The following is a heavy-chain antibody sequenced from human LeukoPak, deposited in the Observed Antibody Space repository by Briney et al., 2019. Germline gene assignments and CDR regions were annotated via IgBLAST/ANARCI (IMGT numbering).Heavy chain of an antibody. CDR1: GYTFTSYD. CDR2: MNPNSGNT. Sequence: AASVKVSCKASGYTFTSYDINCVRQATGQGLLWMGWMNPNSGNTGYAQKFQGRVTMTRNTSISTAYMELSSLRSEDTAVYYCAGTGYCSSTSCYTFHYYYYYGMDVWGQGTTVTVSS. J-gene: IGHJ6*02. D-gene: IGHD2-2*02. V-gene: IGHV1-8*01. CDR3: AGTGYCSSTSCYTFHYYYYYGMDV.